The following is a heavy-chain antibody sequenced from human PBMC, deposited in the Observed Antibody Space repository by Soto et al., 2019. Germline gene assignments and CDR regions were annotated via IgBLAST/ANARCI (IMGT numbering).Heavy chain of an antibody. CDR3: ASSVLLWFGDTDYGMDV. Sequence: SETLSLTCAVYGGSVNGYYWNWIRQPPGKGLEWIGEIDHTGGTHYNPSLKSRVTMSVDTSKNQFSLKLSSVTAADTAVYYCASSVLLWFGDTDYGMDVWGQGTTVTVSS. CDR2: IDHTGGT. V-gene: IGHV4-34*01. D-gene: IGHD3-10*01. J-gene: IGHJ6*02. CDR1: GGSVNGYY.